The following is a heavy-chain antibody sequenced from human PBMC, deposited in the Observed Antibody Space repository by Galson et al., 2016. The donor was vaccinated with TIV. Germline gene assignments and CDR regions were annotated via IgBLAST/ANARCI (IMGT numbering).Heavy chain of an antibody. V-gene: IGHV4-30-2*01. CDR3: ARGLRNSMIRGQGDWFDP. CDR1: GDSISSGGYS. J-gene: IGHJ5*02. CDR2: IYFGGDT. D-gene: IGHD3-10*01. Sequence: TLSLTCGVSGDSISSGGYSWSWIRQPPGKGLEWIGYIYFGGDTYSNPSLESRVTMSLDTSKNQFSLKLSSVTAADTAIYYCARGLRNSMIRGQGDWFDPWGQGTLVTVSS.